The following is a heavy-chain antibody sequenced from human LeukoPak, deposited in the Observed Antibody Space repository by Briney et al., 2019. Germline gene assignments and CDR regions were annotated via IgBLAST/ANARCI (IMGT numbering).Heavy chain of an antibody. V-gene: IGHV3-23*01. CDR2: ISGSGGST. Sequence: GGSLRLSCAASGFTFSSYAMSWVRQAPGKGLEWVSAISGSGGSTYYADSVKGRFTISRDNSKNTLYLQMNSLRAEDTAVYYCAKDPDYSGYDYYYYYYMDAWGKGTTVTVSS. D-gene: IGHD5-12*01. J-gene: IGHJ6*03. CDR3: AKDPDYSGYDYYYYYYMDA. CDR1: GFTFSSYA.